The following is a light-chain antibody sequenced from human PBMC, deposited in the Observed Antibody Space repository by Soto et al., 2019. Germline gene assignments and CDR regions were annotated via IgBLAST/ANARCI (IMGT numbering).Light chain of an antibody. J-gene: IGLJ1*01. V-gene: IGLV1-40*01. Sequence: ALTKPPSVTGVPGQRVTISCTGSSSNIGAGYDVHWYQQLPGTAPKLLIYGNSNRPSGVPDRFSGSKSGTSASLAITGLQAEDEADYYCQSYDSSLSGYVFGTGTKVTVL. CDR2: GNS. CDR3: QSYDSSLSGYV. CDR1: SSNIGAGYD.